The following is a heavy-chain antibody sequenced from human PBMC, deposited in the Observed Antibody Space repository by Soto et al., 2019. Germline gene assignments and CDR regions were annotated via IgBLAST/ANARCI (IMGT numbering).Heavy chain of an antibody. CDR1: GGTFTTSA. J-gene: IGHJ4*01. CDR2: IIPIFGTA. CDR3: AIDWGATAEIDHY. D-gene: IGHD6-13*01. Sequence: QVQLVQSGAEVKKPGSSVKVSCKASGGTFTTSAITWVRQAPGQGLEWMGGIIPIFGTAKYAQSFQGRGTITEDQSTGREYMELGRMRSEDPAVESCAIDWGATAEIDHYSGQGSMVTASS. V-gene: IGHV1-69*01.